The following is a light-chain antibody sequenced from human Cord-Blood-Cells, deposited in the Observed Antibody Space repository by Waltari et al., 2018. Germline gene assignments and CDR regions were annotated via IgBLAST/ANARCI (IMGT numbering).Light chain of an antibody. CDR1: SSDGGSYNL. Sequence: QSALTQPASVSGSPGQSITTSCTGTSSDGGSYNLVSCYQQHPGKAPNPTIYEGSKRPSGVSNRFSGSKSGNTASLTISGLQAEDETDYYCCSYAGSSTYVFGGGTKLTVL. CDR2: EGS. CDR3: CSYAGSSTYV. V-gene: IGLV2-23*01. J-gene: IGLJ3*02.